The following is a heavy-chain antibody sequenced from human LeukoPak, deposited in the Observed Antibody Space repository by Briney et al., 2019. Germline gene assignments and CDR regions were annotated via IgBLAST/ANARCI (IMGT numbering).Heavy chain of an antibody. J-gene: IGHJ4*02. CDR3: ARDEASGSCFDY. CDR2: INPNSGGT. D-gene: IGHD1-26*01. V-gene: IGHV1-2*02. CDR1: GYTFTSYY. Sequence: GTSVKVSCKASGYTFTSYYIHGVRRAPGQGLEWMGWINPNSGGTYYAQKFQGRVTMTRDPSITTAYMDLSRLRSDDTAVYCCARDEASGSCFDYWGQGTLVTVSS.